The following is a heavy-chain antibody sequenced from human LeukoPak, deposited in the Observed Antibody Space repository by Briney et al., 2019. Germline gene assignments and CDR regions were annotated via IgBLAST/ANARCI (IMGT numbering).Heavy chain of an antibody. CDR2: IKNDGSIT. D-gene: IGHD3-3*01. CDR3: TRSDWFDP. Sequence: PGRSLRLSCAASGFIFSGYWMHWVRHAPGKGLVWLSRIKNDGSITSYADSVKGRFTISRDNAKNTRYLQMNSLRVEDTAVYYCTRSDWFDPWGQGTLVAVSS. V-gene: IGHV3-74*01. J-gene: IGHJ5*02. CDR1: GFIFSGYW.